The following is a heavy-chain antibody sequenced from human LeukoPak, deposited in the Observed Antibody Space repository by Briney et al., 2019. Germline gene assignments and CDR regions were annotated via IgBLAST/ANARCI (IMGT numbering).Heavy chain of an antibody. V-gene: IGHV3-48*01. CDR3: ARMSGSRLPGY. CDR2: ISSGSSAK. CDR1: GFTFSSHS. Sequence: GGSLRLSCAASGFTFSSHSMNWVRQTPGKGLEWVSYISSGSSAKYYADSVKGRFTISRDNVRNSLYLQMNSLRAEDTAVYYCARMSGSRLPGYWGQGTLVTVSS. D-gene: IGHD3-3*01. J-gene: IGHJ4*02.